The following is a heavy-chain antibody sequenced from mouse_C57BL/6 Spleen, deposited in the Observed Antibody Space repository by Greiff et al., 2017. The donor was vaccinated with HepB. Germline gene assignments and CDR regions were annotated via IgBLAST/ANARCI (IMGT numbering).Heavy chain of an antibody. CDR2: IDPNSGGT. V-gene: IGHV1-72*01. CDR1: GYTFTSYW. CDR3: ARAYGSSNWYFDV. D-gene: IGHD1-1*01. J-gene: IGHJ1*03. Sequence: QVQLKQPGAELVKPGASVKLSCKASGYTFTSYWMHWVKQRPGRGLEWIGRIDPNSGGTKYNEKFKSKATLTVDKPSSTAYMQLSSLTSEDSAVYYGARAYGSSNWYFDVWGTGTTVTVSS.